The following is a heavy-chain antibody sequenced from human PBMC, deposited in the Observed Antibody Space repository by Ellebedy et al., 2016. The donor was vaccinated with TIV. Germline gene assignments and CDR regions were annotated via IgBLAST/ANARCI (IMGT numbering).Heavy chain of an antibody. D-gene: IGHD2-21*02. Sequence: LRLSCTVSGGPISIGGYYWSWIRQHPGKALEWIGYIYSGWSPDYNPSLKSRVTISIDTSNNQFSLKLTSVTAADTAVYYCARHVTYCGGDCYSYFDYWGQGTLVTVSS. CDR2: IYSGWSP. V-gene: IGHV4-31*03. CDR1: GGPISIGGYY. CDR3: ARHVTYCGGDCYSYFDY. J-gene: IGHJ4*02.